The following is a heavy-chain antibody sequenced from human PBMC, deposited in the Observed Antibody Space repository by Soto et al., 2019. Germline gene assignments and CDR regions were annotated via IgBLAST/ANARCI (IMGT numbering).Heavy chain of an antibody. D-gene: IGHD3-10*01. CDR2: MNPNSGNT. CDR3: ARKEMVRGVIIYYFDY. J-gene: IGHJ4*02. V-gene: IGHV1-8*01. CDR1: GYTFTSYD. Sequence: ALVKVSCKASGYTFTSYDINWVRQATGQGLEWMGWMNPNSGNTGYAQKFQGRVTMTRNTSISTAYMELSSLRSEDTAVYYCARKEMVRGVIIYYFDYWGQGTLVTVSS.